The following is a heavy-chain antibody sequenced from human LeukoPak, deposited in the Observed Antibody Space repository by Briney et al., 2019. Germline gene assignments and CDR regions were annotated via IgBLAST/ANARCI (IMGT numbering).Heavy chain of an antibody. Sequence: GGSLRLSRAASGFTFSSYSMNWVRQAPGKGLEWVSYISSSSSTIYYADSVKGRFTISRDNAKNSLYLQMNSLRAEDTALYYCARPRYGSYYYYMDVWGKGTTVTVSS. CDR3: ARPRYGSYYYYMDV. J-gene: IGHJ6*03. D-gene: IGHD4-17*01. CDR1: GFTFSSYS. CDR2: ISSSSSTI. V-gene: IGHV3-48*01.